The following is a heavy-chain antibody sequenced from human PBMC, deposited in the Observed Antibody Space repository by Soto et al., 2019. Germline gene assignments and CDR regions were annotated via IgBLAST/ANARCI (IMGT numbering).Heavy chain of an antibody. CDR2: ISDDGDKR. CDR3: AKARVRIVGANSFDY. CDR1: GFTFSNYG. Sequence: GGSLRLSCVGSGFTFSNYGMHWVRQPPGKGLEWVALISDDGDKRYYADSVRGRLIISRDNSKDTLYLQMNSLGPDDTAVYFCAKARVRIVGANSFDYWGQGTPVTVLL. D-gene: IGHD1-26*01. J-gene: IGHJ4*02. V-gene: IGHV3-30*18.